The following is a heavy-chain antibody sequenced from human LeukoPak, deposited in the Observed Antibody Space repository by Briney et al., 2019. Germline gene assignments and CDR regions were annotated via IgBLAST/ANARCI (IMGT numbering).Heavy chain of an antibody. CDR3: VRGFDGTNAFDL. D-gene: IGHD3-9*01. Sequence: PGGSLRLSCGASGFIFTTYWMNWVRHAPGRGLEWVANIKQDGSETYYVDSVKGRFTISRDNDKNSVYLQMGSLRVEDTAVYYCVRGFDGTNAFDLWGQGTMVTVSS. CDR1: GFIFTTYW. CDR2: IKQDGSET. J-gene: IGHJ3*01. V-gene: IGHV3-7*01.